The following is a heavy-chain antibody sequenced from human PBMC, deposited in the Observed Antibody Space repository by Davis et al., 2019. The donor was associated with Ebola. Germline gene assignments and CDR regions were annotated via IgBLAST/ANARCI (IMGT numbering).Heavy chain of an antibody. Sequence: GGSLRLSCSVSGFTFGDYSIFWFRQAPGKGLEWVGFIRARSYSGTADYAAPVTGRFTISRDDSQSIAFLQMNSLKTEDTGVYYCARPRNQYFYYGMDVWGKGTTVTVSS. V-gene: IGHV3-49*03. J-gene: IGHJ6*04. D-gene: IGHD1-14*01. CDR1: GFTFGDYS. CDR2: IRARSYSGTA. CDR3: ARPRNQYFYYGMDV.